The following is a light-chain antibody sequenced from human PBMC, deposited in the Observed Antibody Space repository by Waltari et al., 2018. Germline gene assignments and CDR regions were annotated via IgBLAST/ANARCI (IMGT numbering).Light chain of an antibody. CDR2: AAS. CDR3: QQSYSHPQT. CDR1: QSIKIY. Sequence: DTQLTQSPSSLSASVGDRVTIACRASQSIKIYLNWYQQKSGKAPKLLIYAASNLQSGVPSRFSGSGSGTDFTLTISSLRPEDFATYYCQQSYSHPQTFGQGTKLEI. V-gene: IGKV1-39*01. J-gene: IGKJ2*01.